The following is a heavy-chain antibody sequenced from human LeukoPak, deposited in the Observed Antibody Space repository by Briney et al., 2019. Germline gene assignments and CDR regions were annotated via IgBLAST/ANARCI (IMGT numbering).Heavy chain of an antibody. Sequence: ASVKVSCKASGYTLTGYYMHWVRQAPGQGLEWMGWINPNSGGTNYAQKFQGWVTMTRDTSISTAYMELSRLRSDDTAVYYCARDITMVRGVNQDYYYYGMDVWGQGTTVTVSS. V-gene: IGHV1-2*04. D-gene: IGHD3-10*01. CDR1: GYTLTGYY. J-gene: IGHJ6*02. CDR3: ARDITMVRGVNQDYYYYGMDV. CDR2: INPNSGGT.